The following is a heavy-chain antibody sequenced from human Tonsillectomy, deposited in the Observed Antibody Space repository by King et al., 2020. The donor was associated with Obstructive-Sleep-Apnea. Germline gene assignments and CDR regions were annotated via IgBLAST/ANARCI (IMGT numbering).Heavy chain of an antibody. CDR1: GFTFDDYT. Sequence: VQLVESGGVVVQPGGSLRLSCAASGFTFDDYTMHWVRQAPGKGLEWVSLISWDGGSTYYTDSVKGRFTISRDNSKNSLYLQMNSLRTEDTALYYCAKERRTSSWYSGFDYWGQGTLVTVSS. CDR2: ISWDGGST. V-gene: IGHV3-43*01. D-gene: IGHD6-13*01. J-gene: IGHJ4*02. CDR3: AKERRTSSWYSGFDY.